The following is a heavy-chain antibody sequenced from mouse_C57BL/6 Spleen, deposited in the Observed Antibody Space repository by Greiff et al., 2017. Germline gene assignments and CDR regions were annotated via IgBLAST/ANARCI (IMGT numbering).Heavy chain of an antibody. CDR3: TTVYYGSFDY. V-gene: IGHV14-1*01. CDR2: IVPEDGDT. CDR1: GFNIKDYY. Sequence: EVQLQQSGAELVRPGASVKLSCTASGFNIKDYYMHWVKQRPEQGLEWIGRIVPEDGDTEYAPKFQGKDTMTADTSSNTAYLQLSSLTSEDTAVYYCTTVYYGSFDYWGQGTTLTVSS. J-gene: IGHJ2*01. D-gene: IGHD1-1*01.